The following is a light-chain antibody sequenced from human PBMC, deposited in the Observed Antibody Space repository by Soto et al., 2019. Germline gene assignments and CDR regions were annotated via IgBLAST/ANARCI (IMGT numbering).Light chain of an antibody. CDR3: CSYAGRDTYVV. V-gene: IGLV2-11*01. CDR1: SSDDGSYNY. Sequence: QSALTQPRSVSGSPGQSVTISCTGTSSDDGSYNYVSWYQQHPGKAPKLMIYDVTKRPSGVPDRFSGSKSGNTASLTISGLQAEDEADYSCCSYAGRDTYVVFGGGTKLTVL. CDR2: DVT. J-gene: IGLJ2*01.